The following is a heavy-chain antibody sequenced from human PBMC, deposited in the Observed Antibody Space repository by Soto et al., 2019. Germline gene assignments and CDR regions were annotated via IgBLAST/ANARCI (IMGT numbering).Heavy chain of an antibody. V-gene: IGHV4-61*01. Sequence: SETLSACTVSGGSVSSGSYYWSWIRQPPGKGLEWIGYIYYSGSTNYNPSLKSRVTISVDTSKNQFSLKLSSVTAADTAVYYCARRPVAGGFDYWGQGTLVTVSS. CDR1: GGSVSSGSYY. D-gene: IGHD3-10*01. J-gene: IGHJ4*02. CDR3: ARRPVAGGFDY. CDR2: IYYSGST.